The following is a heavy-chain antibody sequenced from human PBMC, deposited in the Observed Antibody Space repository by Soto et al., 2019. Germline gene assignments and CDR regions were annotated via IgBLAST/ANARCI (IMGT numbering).Heavy chain of an antibody. CDR2: ISAYNGNT. D-gene: IGHD3-10*01. V-gene: IGHV1-18*04. CDR1: GYTFTSYG. CDR3: ARDRFGTWSTENNWFDP. Sequence: GASVKVSCKASGYTFTSYGISWVRQAPGQGLEWMGWISAYNGNTNYAQKLQGRVTMTTDTSTSAAYMELRSLRSDDTAVYYCARDRFGTWSTENNWFDPWGQGTLVTVSS. J-gene: IGHJ5*02.